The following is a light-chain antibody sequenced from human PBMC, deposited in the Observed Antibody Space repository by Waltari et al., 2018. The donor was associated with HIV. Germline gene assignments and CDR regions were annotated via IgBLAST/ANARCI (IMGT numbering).Light chain of an antibody. J-gene: IGLJ2*01. CDR2: RNN. Sequence: QSVLTQPPSASGTPGQRVPIPCSGSSSNIGSTCVSWNHHLPGPAPKPLVYRNNQRPSGVPDRLSGSKSGTSASLAISGLRSEDEADYYCATWNDSLVGGGTKLTVL. CDR3: ATWNDSL. V-gene: IGLV1-47*01. CDR1: SSNIGSTC.